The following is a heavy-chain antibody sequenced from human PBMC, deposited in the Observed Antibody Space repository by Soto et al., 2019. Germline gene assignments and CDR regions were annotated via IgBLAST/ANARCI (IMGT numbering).Heavy chain of an antibody. J-gene: IGHJ4*02. V-gene: IGHV1-69*13. CDR3: ARTAPMDAGDKYYYDF. CDR2: IIPFFGTA. Sequence: ASVKVSCKTSGGTFSTFGISWVRQAPGQGLEWMGGIIPFFGTAEYSQKFEDRITITADESTNTVYMDLRSLTSEDTAIYYCARTAPMDAGDKYYYDFWGQGALVTVS. D-gene: IGHD3-16*01. CDR1: GGTFSTFG.